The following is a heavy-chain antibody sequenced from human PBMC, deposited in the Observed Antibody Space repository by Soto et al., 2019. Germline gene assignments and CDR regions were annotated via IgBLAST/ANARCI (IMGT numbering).Heavy chain of an antibody. CDR1: GFTFDDYA. Sequence: EVQPVESGGGLVQPGRSLRLSCAASGFTFDDYAMHWVRQAPGKGLEWVSGISWNSGSIGYADSVKGRFTISRDNAKNSLYLQMNSLRAEDTALYYCAKASVFSAGYYGSGSYYFDYWGQGTLVTVSS. J-gene: IGHJ4*02. V-gene: IGHV3-9*01. CDR3: AKASVFSAGYYGSGSYYFDY. CDR2: ISWNSGSI. D-gene: IGHD3-10*01.